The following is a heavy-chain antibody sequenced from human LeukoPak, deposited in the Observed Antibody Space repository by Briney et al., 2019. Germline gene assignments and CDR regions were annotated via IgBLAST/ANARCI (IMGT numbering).Heavy chain of an antibody. Sequence: PGGSLRLSCAASGFTFSSYSMNWVRQAPGKGLEWVSGISWNSGSIGYADSVKGRFTISRDNAKNALYLQMNSLRAEDTALYYCAKALLHYDILTGPDYWGQGTLVTVSS. CDR3: AKALLHYDILTGPDY. V-gene: IGHV3-9*01. D-gene: IGHD3-9*01. CDR1: GFTFSSYS. J-gene: IGHJ4*02. CDR2: ISWNSGSI.